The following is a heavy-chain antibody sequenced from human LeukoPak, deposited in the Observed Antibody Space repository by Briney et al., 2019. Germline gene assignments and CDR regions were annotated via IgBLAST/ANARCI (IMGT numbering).Heavy chain of an antibody. CDR1: GFSFSTFG. CDR3: ARGDETYYFDY. CDR2: ILNDGSNK. V-gene: IGHV3-33*01. J-gene: IGHJ4*02. Sequence: GRSLRLSCAASGFSFSTFGMHWVRQAPGKGLEWVALILNDGSNKYYADSVKGRFTISRDNSKNTLYLQMNSLRAEDTAVYYCARGDETYYFDYWGQGTLVTVSS.